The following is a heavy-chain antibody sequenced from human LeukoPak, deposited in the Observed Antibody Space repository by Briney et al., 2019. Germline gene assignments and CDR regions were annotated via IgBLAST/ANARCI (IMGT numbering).Heavy chain of an antibody. CDR1: GGSFSGYY. CDR3: ARRGTTVTPYYFDY. J-gene: IGHJ4*02. V-gene: IGHV4-34*01. D-gene: IGHD4-17*01. Sequence: SETLSLTCAVYGGSFSGYYWSWIRQPPGKGLEWIGEINHSGSTNYNPSLKGRVTISVDTSKNQFSLKLSSVTAADTAVYYCARRGTTVTPYYFDYWGQGTLVTVSS. CDR2: INHSGST.